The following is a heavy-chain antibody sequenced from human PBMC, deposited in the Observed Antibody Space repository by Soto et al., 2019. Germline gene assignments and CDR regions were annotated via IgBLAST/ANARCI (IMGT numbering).Heavy chain of an antibody. V-gene: IGHV3-48*03. D-gene: IGHD6-13*01. J-gene: IGHJ4*02. CDR2: ISHTDRLT. CDR3: ARNTGRASAAL. Sequence: EVQLAESGGDLVQPGGSLRLSCVGSGFTFSYYEMNWVRQAPGKGLERVAFISHTDRLTHYPDSVKGRFTISRDNAQNSLYLAMTSPRVEDTGVYYWARNTGRASAALWGQGTLVTVSS. CDR1: GFTFSYYE.